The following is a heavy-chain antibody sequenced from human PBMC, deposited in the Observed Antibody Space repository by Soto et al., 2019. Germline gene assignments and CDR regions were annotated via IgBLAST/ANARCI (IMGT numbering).Heavy chain of an antibody. CDR2: ISGSGGST. V-gene: IGHV3-23*01. D-gene: IGHD3-3*01. J-gene: IGHJ6*02. CDR3: AKAFEASEWLKYYYGMDV. CDR1: GFTFSSYA. Sequence: LRLSCAASGFTFSSYAMSWVRQAPGKGLEWVSAISGSGGSTYYADSVKGRFTISRDNSKNTLYLQRNSLRAEDTAVYYCAKAFEASEWLKYYYGMDVWGQGTTVTVSS.